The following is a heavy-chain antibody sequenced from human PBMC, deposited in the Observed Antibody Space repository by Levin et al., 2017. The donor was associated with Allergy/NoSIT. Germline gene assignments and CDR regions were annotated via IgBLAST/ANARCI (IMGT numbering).Heavy chain of an antibody. D-gene: IGHD3-16*01. CDR1: GGSISSYY. J-gene: IGHJ3*02. CDR2: IYYSGST. Sequence: GSLRLSCTVSGGSISSYYWSWIRQPPGKGLEWIGYIYYSGSTNYNPSLKSRVTISVDTSKNQFSLKLSSVTAADTAVYYCARVGSRYDYVWGSSDAFDIWGQGTMVTVSS. V-gene: IGHV4-59*01. CDR3: ARVGSRYDYVWGSSDAFDI.